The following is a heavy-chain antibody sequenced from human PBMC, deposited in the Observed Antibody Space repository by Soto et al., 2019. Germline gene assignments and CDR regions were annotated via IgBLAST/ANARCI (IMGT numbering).Heavy chain of an antibody. CDR1: GFTFSTYW. V-gene: IGHV3-7*01. Sequence: EVQLVESGGGLVQPGGSLRLPCAASGFTFSTYWMTWVRQPPGKGLEWVASINQDGSERYYVDSVRGRFTISRDNAKKSLYPQIDSLRAEEPGVYFCGCWGNLFGYRGQGTLVTVSP. J-gene: IGHJ4*02. D-gene: IGHD3-16*01. CDR2: INQDGSER. CDR3: GCWGNLFGY.